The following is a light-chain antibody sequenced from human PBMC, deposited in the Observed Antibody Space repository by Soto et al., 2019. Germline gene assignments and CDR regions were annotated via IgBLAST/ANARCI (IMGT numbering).Light chain of an antibody. CDR2: SNN. CDR3: AAWDDSLKGLV. Sequence: QLVLTQPPSASGTPGQRVTISCSGSSSNIGSNTVNWYQQLPGTAPKLLIYSNNQRPSGVPDRLSGSKSGTSASLAISGLQSEDDADYYCAAWDDSLKGLVFCGGTKLTVL. V-gene: IGLV1-44*01. J-gene: IGLJ2*01. CDR1: SSNIGSNT.